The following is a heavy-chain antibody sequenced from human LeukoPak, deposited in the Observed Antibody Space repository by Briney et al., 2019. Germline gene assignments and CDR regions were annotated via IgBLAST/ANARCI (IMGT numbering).Heavy chain of an antibody. CDR2: FDPKDGEA. V-gene: IGHV1-24*01. D-gene: IGHD2-21*01. J-gene: IGHJ6*03. Sequence: ASVKVSCKVSGSTLSELSMHWVRQSPGKGLEWVGGFDPKDGEAVYAETFRGRVILTDGRPSNTAYMDLSSLGADDTAVYYCATGVYCATTTCPGYGNYYYFMDVWGEGTTVTV. CDR1: GSTLSELS. CDR3: ATGVYCATTTCPGYGNYYYFMDV.